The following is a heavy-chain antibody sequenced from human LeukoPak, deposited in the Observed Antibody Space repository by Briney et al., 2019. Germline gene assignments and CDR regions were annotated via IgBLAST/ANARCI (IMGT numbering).Heavy chain of an antibody. D-gene: IGHD3-22*01. J-gene: IGHJ4*02. V-gene: IGHV4-59*01. CDR1: GGSISSYY. CDR2: IYYSGST. CDR3: ARGGDSSGYYPTGGY. Sequence: PSETLSLTCTVSGGSISSYYWSWIRQPPGKGLEWIGYIYYSGSTNYNPSLKSRVTISVDTSKNLFSLKLSSVTAADTAVYYCARGGDSSGYYPTGGYWGQGTLVTVSS.